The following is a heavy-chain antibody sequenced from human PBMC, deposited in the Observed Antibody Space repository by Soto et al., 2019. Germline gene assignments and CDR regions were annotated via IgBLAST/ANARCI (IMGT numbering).Heavy chain of an antibody. V-gene: IGHV1-69*13. CDR3: ARVGYYAFFDY. CDR1: GGTFSSYA. D-gene: IGHD3-10*01. Sequence: SVKVSCKASGGTFSSYAISWVRQAPGQGLEWMGGVIPIFGTANYAQKFQGRVTITADESTSTAYMELSSLRSEDMAVYYCARVGYYAFFDYWGQGTLVTVSS. J-gene: IGHJ4*02. CDR2: VIPIFGTA.